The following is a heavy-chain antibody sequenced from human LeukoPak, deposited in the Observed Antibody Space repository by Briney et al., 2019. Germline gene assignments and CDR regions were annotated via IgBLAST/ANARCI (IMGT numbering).Heavy chain of an antibody. CDR3: ASPKPDY. V-gene: IGHV3-74*01. J-gene: IGHJ4*02. CDR2: ITSDGSTS. CDR1: GFTFSSWY. Sequence: GGSLRLSYAASGFTFSSWYMYWVRQRPGKGLEWLCRITSDGSTSYYADSVRGRFTISRDNAKNTLHLQMNSLTDEDTAVYYCASPKPDYWGQGTLVTVSS.